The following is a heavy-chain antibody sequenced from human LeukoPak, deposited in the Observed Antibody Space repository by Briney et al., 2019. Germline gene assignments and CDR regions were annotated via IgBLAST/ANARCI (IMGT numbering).Heavy chain of an antibody. CDR3: ARGGGNIHLDY. CDR2: INWAGGAT. V-gene: IGHV3-20*04. D-gene: IGHD4-23*01. Sequence: GGSLRLSCVVSGFAFDDYGMTWVRQPPGKGLEWVSDINWAGGATDHADSVKGRFTISRDNAKNSLYLQMNSLRVEDTALYFCARGGGNIHLDYWGQGTLVTVSS. CDR1: GFAFDDYG. J-gene: IGHJ4*02.